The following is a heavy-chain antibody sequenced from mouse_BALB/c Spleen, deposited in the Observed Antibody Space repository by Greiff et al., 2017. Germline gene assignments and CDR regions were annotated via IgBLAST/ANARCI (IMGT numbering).Heavy chain of an antibody. CDR3: ARGRYSMDY. CDR2: ISDGGSYT. J-gene: IGHJ4*01. Sequence: EVMLVESGGGLVKPGGSLKLSCAASGFTFSDYYMYWVRQTPEKRLEWVATISDGGSYTYYPDSVKGRFTISRDNAKNNLYLQMSSLKSEDTAMYYCARGRYSMDYRGQGTSVTVSS. CDR1: GFTFSDYY. V-gene: IGHV5-4*02.